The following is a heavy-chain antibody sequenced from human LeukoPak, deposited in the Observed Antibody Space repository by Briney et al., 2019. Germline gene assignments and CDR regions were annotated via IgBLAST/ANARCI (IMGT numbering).Heavy chain of an antibody. CDR3: AKDTGAYYYDSSGYVDV. CDR2: ISYDGSNK. Sequence: PGGSLRLSCAASGFTFSSYGMHWVRQAPGKGLEWVAVISYDGSNKYYADSVKGRFTISRDNSKNTLYLQMNSLRAEDTAVYYCAKDTGAYYYDSSGYVDVWGQGTTVTVSS. CDR1: GFTFSSYG. J-gene: IGHJ6*02. D-gene: IGHD3-22*01. V-gene: IGHV3-30*18.